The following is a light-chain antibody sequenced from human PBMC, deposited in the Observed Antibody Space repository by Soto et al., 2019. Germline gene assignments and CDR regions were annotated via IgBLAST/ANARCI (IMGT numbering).Light chain of an antibody. CDR2: EVS. J-gene: IGLJ1*01. CDR3: FSYTSSGTYV. V-gene: IGLV2-14*01. CDR1: SSDVGNYKY. Sequence: QSVLTQPASVSGSPAQPITISCTGTSSDVGNYKYVSWYQQHPGKAPKLMIYEVSNRPSGVSNRFSGSKSGNTASLTISGLQAEDETDYYCFSYTSSGTYVFGTGTKVTVL.